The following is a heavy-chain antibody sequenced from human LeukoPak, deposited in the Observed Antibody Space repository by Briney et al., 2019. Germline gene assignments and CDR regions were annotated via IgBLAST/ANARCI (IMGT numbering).Heavy chain of an antibody. CDR2: ISSSGSTI. Sequence: GGSLRLSCAASGFTFGSYEMNWVRQAPGKGLEWVSYISSSGSTIYYADSVKGRFTISRDNAKNSLYLQMNSLRAEDTAVYYCARDLRERVHGGMDVWGQGTTVTVSS. CDR3: ARDLRERVHGGMDV. CDR1: GFTFGSYE. V-gene: IGHV3-48*03. D-gene: IGHD3-10*01. J-gene: IGHJ6*02.